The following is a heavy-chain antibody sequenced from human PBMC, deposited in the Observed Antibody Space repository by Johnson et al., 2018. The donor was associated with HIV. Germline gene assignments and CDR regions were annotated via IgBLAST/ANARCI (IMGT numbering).Heavy chain of an antibody. CDR1: GFTFSTYV. V-gene: IGHV3-9*01. CDR3: ARDPSTQDSRLTGDFGAFDI. D-gene: IGHD7-27*01. J-gene: IGHJ3*02. Sequence: VQLVESGGGLVQPGGSLRLSCAASGFTFSTYVMHWVRQDPGKGLEWVSGIFWNTGNIDYADSVKGRFTISRDNVKNSLHLQMDSLRAEDTALYYCARDPSTQDSRLTGDFGAFDIWGQGTMVVVSS. CDR2: IFWNTGNI.